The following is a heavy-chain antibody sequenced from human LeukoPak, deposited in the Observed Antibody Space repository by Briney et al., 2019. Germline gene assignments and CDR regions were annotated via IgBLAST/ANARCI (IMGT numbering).Heavy chain of an antibody. CDR3: ARDGIVVVPAAIVDLYY. CDR1: GYTFTSYY. D-gene: IGHD2-2*01. Sequence: ASVKVSCKASGYTFTSYYMHWVQQAPGQGLEWMGWISAYNGNTNYAQKLQGRVTMTTDTSTSTAYMELRSLRSDDTAVYYCARDGIVVVPAAIVDLYYWGQGTLVTVSS. J-gene: IGHJ4*02. V-gene: IGHV1-18*04. CDR2: ISAYNGNT.